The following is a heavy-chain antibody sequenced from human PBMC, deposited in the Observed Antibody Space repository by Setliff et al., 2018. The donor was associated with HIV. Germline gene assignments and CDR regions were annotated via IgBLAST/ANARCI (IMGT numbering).Heavy chain of an antibody. CDR3: ARGRGVYDYVWGSYRYKGALDI. Sequence: ETLSLTCAVYGGSFSGYYWSWIRQPPGKGLEWIGEINHSGSTNYNPSLKSRVTISVDTSKNQFSLKLSSVTAADTAVYYCARGRGVYDYVWGSYRYKGALDIWGQGTMVTVS. CDR2: INHSGST. J-gene: IGHJ3*02. V-gene: IGHV4-34*01. CDR1: GGSFSGYY. D-gene: IGHD3-16*02.